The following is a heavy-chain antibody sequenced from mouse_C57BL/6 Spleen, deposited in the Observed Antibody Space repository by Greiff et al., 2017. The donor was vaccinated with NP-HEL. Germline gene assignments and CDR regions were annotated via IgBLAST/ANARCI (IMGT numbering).Heavy chain of an antibody. D-gene: IGHD1-1*01. Sequence: VQLQQSGAELVKPGASVKISCKASGYAFSSYWMNWVKQRPGKGLEWIGQIYPGDGDTNYNGKFKGKATLTADKSSSTAYMQLSSLTSEDSAVYFCASRGRRSVGDWFAYWGQGTLVTVSA. J-gene: IGHJ3*01. V-gene: IGHV1-80*01. CDR1: GYAFSSYW. CDR2: IYPGDGDT. CDR3: ASRGRRSVGDWFAY.